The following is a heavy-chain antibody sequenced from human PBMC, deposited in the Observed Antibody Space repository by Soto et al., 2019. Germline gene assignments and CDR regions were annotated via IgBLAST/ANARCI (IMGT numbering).Heavy chain of an antibody. Sequence: SVKVSCKASGGTFSSYAISWGRQAPGQGLEWMGGIIPIFGTANYAQKFQGRVTITADESTSTAYMELSSLRSEDTAVYYCARGEITMVRGSYFEYWGQGTLVTVYS. CDR3: ARGEITMVRGSYFEY. D-gene: IGHD3-10*01. J-gene: IGHJ4*02. CDR1: GGTFSSYA. V-gene: IGHV1-69*13. CDR2: IIPIFGTA.